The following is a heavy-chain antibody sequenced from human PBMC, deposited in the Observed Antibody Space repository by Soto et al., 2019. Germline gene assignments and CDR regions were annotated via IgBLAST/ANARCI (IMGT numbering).Heavy chain of an antibody. D-gene: IGHD4-17*01. V-gene: IGHV3-23*01. CDR3: AKDYAYGDYSARTVNWFDP. Sequence: GGSLRLSCAASGFTFSSYAMSWVRQAPGKGLEWVSAISGSGGSTYYADSVKGRFTISRDNAKNTLYLQMNSLRAEDTAVYYCAKDYAYGDYSARTVNWFDPWGQGTLVTVSS. J-gene: IGHJ5*02. CDR2: ISGSGGST. CDR1: GFTFSSYA.